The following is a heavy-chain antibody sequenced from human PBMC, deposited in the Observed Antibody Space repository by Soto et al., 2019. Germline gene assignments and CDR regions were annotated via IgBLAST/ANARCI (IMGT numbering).Heavy chain of an antibody. CDR2: IYHSGST. CDR3: ARDLRPALEQTGGERHAYYYYYMDV. D-gene: IGHD2-8*02. J-gene: IGHJ6*03. V-gene: IGHV4-4*02. CDR1: SGSISSSNW. Sequence: PSETLSLTCAVSSGSISSSNWWSWVRQPPGKGLEWIGEIYHSGSTNYNPSLKSRVTISVDKSKNQFSLKLSSVTAADTAVYYCARDLRPALEQTGGERHAYYYYYMDVWGKGTTVTVSS.